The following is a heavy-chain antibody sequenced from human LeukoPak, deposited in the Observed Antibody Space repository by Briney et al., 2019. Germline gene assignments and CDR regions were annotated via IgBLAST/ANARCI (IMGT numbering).Heavy chain of an antibody. CDR2: IYYSGST. V-gene: IGHV4-59*08. J-gene: IGHJ4*02. D-gene: IGHD1-1*01. Sequence: SETLSLTCTVSGGSISSYYWSWIRQSPGKGLEWIGYIYYSGSTNYNPSLKSRVTISVDTSKNQFSLKLSSVTAADTAVYYCARVGNWNDGQHFDYWGQGTLVTVSS. CDR1: GGSISSYY. CDR3: ARVGNWNDGQHFDY.